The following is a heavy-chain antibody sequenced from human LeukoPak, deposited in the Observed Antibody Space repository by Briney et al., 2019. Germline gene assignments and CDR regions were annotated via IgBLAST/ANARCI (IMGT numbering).Heavy chain of an antibody. CDR2: ISSSSVYI. Sequence: GGSLRLSCAASGFTFNTYTMNWARQAPGKGLEWVSSISSSSVYIYYADSVKGRFTISRDNAKNSLYLQMNSLRAEDTAVYYCARDRYDSSGYPPGAFDIWGQGTMVTVSS. V-gene: IGHV3-21*01. J-gene: IGHJ3*02. D-gene: IGHD3-22*01. CDR1: GFTFNTYT. CDR3: ARDRYDSSGYPPGAFDI.